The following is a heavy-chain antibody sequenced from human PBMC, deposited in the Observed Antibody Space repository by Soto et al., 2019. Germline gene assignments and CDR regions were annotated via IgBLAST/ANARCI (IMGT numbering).Heavy chain of an antibody. J-gene: IGHJ4*02. CDR3: ATSPGYYDSSGYYQQFDY. CDR1: GGTFSSYA. Sequence: QVQLVQSGAEVKKPGSSVKVSCKASGGTFSSYAISWVRQAPGQGLEWMGGIIPIFGTANYAQKFQGRVTITADESTSTAYMELSSLRPEDTAVYFCATSPGYYDSSGYYQQFDYWGQGTLVTVSS. CDR2: IIPIFGTA. V-gene: IGHV1-69*01. D-gene: IGHD3-22*01.